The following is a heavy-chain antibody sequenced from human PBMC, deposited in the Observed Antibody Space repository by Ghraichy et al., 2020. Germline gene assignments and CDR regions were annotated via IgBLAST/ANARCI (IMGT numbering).Heavy chain of an antibody. Sequence: GESLNISCAASGFTFSSYAMSWVRQAPGKGLEWVSAISGSGGSTYYADSVKGRFTISRDNSKNTLYLQMNSLRAEDTAVYYCAKPGPRRYFDWLLAPLDWGQGTLVTVSS. V-gene: IGHV3-23*01. CDR3: AKPGPRRYFDWLLAPLD. J-gene: IGHJ4*02. D-gene: IGHD3-9*01. CDR2: ISGSGGST. CDR1: GFTFSSYA.